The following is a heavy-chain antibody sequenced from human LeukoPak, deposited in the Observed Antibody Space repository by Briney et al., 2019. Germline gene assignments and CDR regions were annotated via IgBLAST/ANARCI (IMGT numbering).Heavy chain of an antibody. Sequence: GGSLRLSCAASGFTFSSYSMNWVRQAPGKGLEWVSYISSSSSTIFYADSVKGRFTISRDNAKNSLYLQMNSLRAEDTAVYYCARDTPYSGYDKDAFDIWGQGTMVTVSS. J-gene: IGHJ3*02. CDR3: ARDTPYSGYDKDAFDI. CDR2: ISSSSSTI. CDR1: GFTFSSYS. D-gene: IGHD5-12*01. V-gene: IGHV3-48*01.